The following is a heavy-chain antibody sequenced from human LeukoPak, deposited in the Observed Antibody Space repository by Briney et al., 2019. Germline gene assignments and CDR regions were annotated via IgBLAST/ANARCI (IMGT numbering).Heavy chain of an antibody. CDR1: GGSISSGNYF. J-gene: IGHJ3*01. V-gene: IGHV4-61*09. CDR3: ARDHDGSEAFDL. Sequence: MASQTLSLTCTVSGGSISSGNYFWSWIQQPAGKGLEWIGHIFTSGSTNYNPSLKSRVTMSVDTSKNQFSLKLNSVTAADTAAYYCARDHDGSEAFDLWGQGTMVTVSS. D-gene: IGHD5-24*01. CDR2: IFTSGST.